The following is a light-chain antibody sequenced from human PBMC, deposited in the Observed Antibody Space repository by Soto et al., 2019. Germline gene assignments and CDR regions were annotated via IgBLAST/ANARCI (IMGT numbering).Light chain of an antibody. CDR2: DPS. CDR1: QSVSGN. V-gene: IGKV3-15*01. CDR3: QQYSKWPT. J-gene: IGKJ5*01. Sequence: EIVMTQSPATLSVSPGERATLSCRASQSVSGNLAWYQQKPGQAPRLLIYDPSSRATAIPARFSGSGSGTEFTLTLRSLQSEDFAVYYCQQYSKWPTFGQGTRLEIK.